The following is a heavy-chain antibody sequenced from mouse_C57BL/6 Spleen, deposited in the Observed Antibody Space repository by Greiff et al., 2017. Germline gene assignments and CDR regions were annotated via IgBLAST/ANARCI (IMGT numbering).Heavy chain of an antibody. V-gene: IGHV1-82*01. J-gene: IGHJ1*03. CDR2: IYPGDGDT. Sequence: VQLQQSGPELVKPGASVKISCKASGYAFSSSWMNWVKQRPGKGLEWIGRIYPGDGDTNYNGKFKGQATLTADKSSSTAYMQLSSLTSEDSAVXFCARGHYYGSSYGCFGVWGTGTTVTVSS. D-gene: IGHD1-1*01. CDR3: ARGHYYGSSYGCFGV. CDR1: GYAFSSSW.